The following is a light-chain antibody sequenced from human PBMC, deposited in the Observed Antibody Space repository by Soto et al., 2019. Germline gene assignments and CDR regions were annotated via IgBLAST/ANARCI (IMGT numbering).Light chain of an antibody. Sequence: ETVTTRSPAALCVSPEEGATLSCRASQTVSNKLAWYKHKHGQAPRLLIYDKSNRATGIQDRFSGSGSGTDFTITISRLETEDFAVYYCNKRKSWPRTCGKGTKGDIK. CDR2: DKS. CDR1: QTVSNK. CDR3: NKRKSWPRT. J-gene: IGKJ1*01. V-gene: IGKV3-11*01.